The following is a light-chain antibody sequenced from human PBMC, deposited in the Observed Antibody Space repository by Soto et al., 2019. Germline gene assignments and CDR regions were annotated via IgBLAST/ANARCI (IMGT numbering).Light chain of an antibody. Sequence: SLSPGERVTLSCRASQNVSTYLAWYQQKPGQAPRLLIYDASDRATGIPARFSDSGSGTDFTLTISSPEPEDSAVYYCQQRTNWLTFGPGTNVDIK. V-gene: IGKV3-11*01. CDR2: DAS. CDR3: QQRTNWLT. CDR1: QNVSTY. J-gene: IGKJ3*01.